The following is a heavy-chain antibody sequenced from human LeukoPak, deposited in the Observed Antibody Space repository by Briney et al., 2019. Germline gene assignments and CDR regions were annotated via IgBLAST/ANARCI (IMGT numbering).Heavy chain of an antibody. J-gene: IGHJ4*02. CDR2: INPNSGGT. V-gene: IGHV1-2*02. Sequence: ASVKVSCKASGYIFTGYYMHWVRQAPGQGLEWMGWINPNSGGTNYAQKFQGRVTMTRDTSISTAYMELSRLRSDDTAVYYCAGSYYYDSSGYRENFDYWGQGTLVTVSS. D-gene: IGHD3-22*01. CDR1: GYIFTGYY. CDR3: AGSYYYDSSGYRENFDY.